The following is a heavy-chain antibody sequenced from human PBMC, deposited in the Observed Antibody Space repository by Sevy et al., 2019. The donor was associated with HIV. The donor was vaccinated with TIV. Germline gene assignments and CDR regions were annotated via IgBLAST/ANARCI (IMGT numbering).Heavy chain of an antibody. CDR1: GGSVSSGSYY. D-gene: IGHD3-22*01. CDR2: IYYSGST. Sequence: SETLSLTCTVSGGSVSSGSYYWSWIRQPPGKGLEGIGYIYYSGSTNYNPSLKSRFTISVDTSKNQFSLKLSSVTAADTAGYYCARDRGEYCDSSGYLVRIFDYWGQRTLVTVSS. J-gene: IGHJ4*02. V-gene: IGHV4-61*01. CDR3: ARDRGEYCDSSGYLVRIFDY.